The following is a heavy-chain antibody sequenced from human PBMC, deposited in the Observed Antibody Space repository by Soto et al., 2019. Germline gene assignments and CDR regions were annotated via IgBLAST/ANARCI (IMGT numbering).Heavy chain of an antibody. CDR1: GYTFSSYG. D-gene: IGHD4-17*01. J-gene: IGHJ5*02. CDR2: ISGYNANT. Sequence: ASVKVSCKTSGYTFSSYGLSWVRQAPGQGLEWMGWISGYNANTKYAQKFQGRVTVTTDTSTRTVYMALRSLRSDDTAVYYCARETYGDYVGYFDPWGQGIQVTVSS. CDR3: ARETYGDYVGYFDP. V-gene: IGHV1-18*04.